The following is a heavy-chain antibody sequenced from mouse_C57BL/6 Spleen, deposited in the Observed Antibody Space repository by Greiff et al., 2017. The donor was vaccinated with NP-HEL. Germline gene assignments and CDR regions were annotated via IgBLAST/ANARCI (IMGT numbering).Heavy chain of an antibody. CDR3: ARSSTTVVAPFDY. Sequence: VQLQQPGAELVRPGTSVKLSCKASGYTFTSYWMHWVKQRPGQGLEWIGVIDPSDSYTNYNQKFKGKATLTVDTSSSTAYMQLSSLTSEDSAVYYCARSSTTVVAPFDYWGQGTTLTVSS. J-gene: IGHJ2*01. CDR2: IDPSDSYT. V-gene: IGHV1-59*01. D-gene: IGHD1-1*01. CDR1: GYTFTSYW.